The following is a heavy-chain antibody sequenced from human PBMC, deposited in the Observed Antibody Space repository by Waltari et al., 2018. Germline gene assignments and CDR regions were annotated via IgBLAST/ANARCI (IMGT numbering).Heavy chain of an antibody. CDR3: VRHARTTSGGKHFDL. V-gene: IGHV4-39*01. D-gene: IGHD2-15*01. CDR1: GDSISSSSYY. Sequence: QLQLQESGPGLVKASETLSLTCTVSGDSISSSSYYWGWVRQPPGKGLEWIGNMYYSGSTYYNPSLKSRVTISGDTSKSQFSLKLSSVTAADTSMYYCVRHARTTSGGKHFDLWGQGMLVTVSP. CDR2: MYYSGST. J-gene: IGHJ4*02.